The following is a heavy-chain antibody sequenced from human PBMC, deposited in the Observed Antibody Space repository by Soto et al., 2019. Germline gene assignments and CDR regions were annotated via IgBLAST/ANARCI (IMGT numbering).Heavy chain of an antibody. D-gene: IGHD3-10*01. CDR1: GFTFHNHA. J-gene: IGHJ4*02. CDR2: ISGSGGST. CDR3: AKDRFYGSGSYTVFDY. V-gene: IGHV3-23*01. Sequence: EVQLLESGGGLVQPGGSLRLSCAASGFTFHNHAMSWVRQAPGKGLEWVSAISGSGGSTYYADSVKGRFTISRDNSKNTLYLQMNSLRAEDTAVYYCAKDRFYGSGSYTVFDYWGQGTLVTVSS.